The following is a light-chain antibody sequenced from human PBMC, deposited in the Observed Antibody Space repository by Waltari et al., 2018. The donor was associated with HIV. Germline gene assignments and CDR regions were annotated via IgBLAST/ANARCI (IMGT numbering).Light chain of an antibody. CDR2: DAS. J-gene: IGKJ2*01. CDR1: QSVSYY. V-gene: IGKV3-11*01. Sequence: EIVLTQSPATLSLSPGERATLSCRASQSVSYYLAWYQQRPGQAPRLLIYDASNRATGIPARFSGSGSGTDFTLTISSLEPEDFAVYYCQQSYSTPGYTFGQGTKLEIK. CDR3: QQSYSTPGYT.